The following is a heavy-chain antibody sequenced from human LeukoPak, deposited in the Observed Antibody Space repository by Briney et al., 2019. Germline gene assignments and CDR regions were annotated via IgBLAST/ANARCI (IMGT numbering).Heavy chain of an antibody. V-gene: IGHV3-7*02. CDR3: ARAAYSSSWYLPDFDY. CDR1: GFTFSSYW. Sequence: PGGSLRLSCAATGFTFSSYWMSWVRQAPGKGLECVANIKQDGSEKYYVDSVKGRFTISRDNAKNSLYLQMNSLRAEDTAVYYCARAAYSSSWYLPDFDYWGQGTLVTVSS. CDR2: IKQDGSEK. D-gene: IGHD6-13*01. J-gene: IGHJ4*02.